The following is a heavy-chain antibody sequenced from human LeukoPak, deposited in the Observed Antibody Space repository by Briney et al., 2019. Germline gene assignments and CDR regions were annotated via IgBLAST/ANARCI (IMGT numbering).Heavy chain of an antibody. CDR1: GFTFSHFA. D-gene: IGHD3-10*01. V-gene: IGHV3-23*01. J-gene: IGHJ4*02. CDR2: ISGSGNKT. CDR3: AKLKRVGIAPFDD. Sequence: PGGSLRLSCAASGFTFSHFAMSWVRQAPGKGLHWVSTISGSGNKTYDAASVKGRFTISRDNSKNTLYLQMTGLRAEDTAVYYCAKLKRVGIAPFDDWGQGTLVTVSS.